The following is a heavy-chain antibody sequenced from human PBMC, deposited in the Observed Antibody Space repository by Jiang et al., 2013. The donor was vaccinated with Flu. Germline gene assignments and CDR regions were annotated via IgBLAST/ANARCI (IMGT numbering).Heavy chain of an antibody. CDR1: GYSFTSYW. CDR3: ARGMEQWLVSVDY. Sequence: SLKISCKGSGYSFTSYWIGWVRQMPGKGLEWMGIIYPGDSDTRYSPSFQGQVTISADKSISTAYLQWSSLKASDTAMYYCARGMEQWLVSVDYWGQGTLVTVSS. V-gene: IGHV5-51*01. D-gene: IGHD6-19*01. J-gene: IGHJ4*02. CDR2: IYPGDSDT.